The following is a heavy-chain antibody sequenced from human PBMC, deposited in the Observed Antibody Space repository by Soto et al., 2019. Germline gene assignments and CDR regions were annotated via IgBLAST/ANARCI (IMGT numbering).Heavy chain of an antibody. CDR1: GYTLNTYY. CDR2: IHPSGGGS. Sequence: GASVKVSCKPSGYTLNTYYLHWVRQAPGQGLEWMGIIHPSGGGSTYAQKFQGRVTMTTDTSTSTAYMELRSLRSDDTAVYYCARQWNFDTYNWFDPWGQGTLVTVSS. V-gene: IGHV1-46*02. CDR3: ARQWNFDTYNWFDP. J-gene: IGHJ5*02. D-gene: IGHD1-1*01.